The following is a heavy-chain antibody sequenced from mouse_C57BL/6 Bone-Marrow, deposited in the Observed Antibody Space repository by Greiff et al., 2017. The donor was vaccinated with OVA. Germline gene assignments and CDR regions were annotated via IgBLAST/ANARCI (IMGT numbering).Heavy chain of an antibody. CDR1: GYTFTSYW. V-gene: IGHV1-69*01. Sequence: VQLQQPGAELVMPGASVKLSCKASGYTFTSYWMHWVKQRPGQGLEWIGEIDPSDSYTNYNQKFKGKSTLTVDKSSSTAYMQLSSLTSEDSAVYYCARPMYYYGSSYFDYWGQGTTLTVSS. CDR2: IDPSDSYT. J-gene: IGHJ2*01. CDR3: ARPMYYYGSSYFDY. D-gene: IGHD1-1*01.